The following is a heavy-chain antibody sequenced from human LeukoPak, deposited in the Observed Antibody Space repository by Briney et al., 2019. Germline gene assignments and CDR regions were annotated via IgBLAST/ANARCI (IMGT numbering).Heavy chain of an antibody. J-gene: IGHJ4*02. CDR3: ARISVSGTGDGLEFDY. D-gene: IGHD6-19*01. CDR2: VYPGDSDT. V-gene: IGHV5-51*01. Sequence: GESLKISCKGSGYSFSIYWIGWVRQMPGKGLEWLVIVYPGDSDTRNSPSFQGQVTIPADKSISTAYLQWTSLKASDTAMYYCARISVSGTGDGLEFDYWGQGTLVTASS. CDR1: GYSFSIYW.